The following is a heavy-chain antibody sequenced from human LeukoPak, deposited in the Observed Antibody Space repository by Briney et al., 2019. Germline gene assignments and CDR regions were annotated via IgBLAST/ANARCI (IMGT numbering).Heavy chain of an antibody. V-gene: IGHV4-61*02. CDR1: GGSISSGSYY. Sequence: PSQTLSLTCTVSGGSISSGSYYWSWIRQPAGKGLEWIGRIYTSGSTNYNPSLKSRVTISVDTSKNQFSLKLSPVTAADTAVYYCARGNSSSWSDPNDYWGQGTLVTVSS. D-gene: IGHD6-13*01. CDR2: IYTSGST. J-gene: IGHJ4*02. CDR3: ARGNSSSWSDPNDY.